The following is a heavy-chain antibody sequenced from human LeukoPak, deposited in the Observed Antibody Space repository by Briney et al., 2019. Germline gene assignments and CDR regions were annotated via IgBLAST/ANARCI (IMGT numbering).Heavy chain of an antibody. CDR3: ARRRYYGSGSYYTSPNFDY. V-gene: IGHV4-34*01. CDR1: GGSFSGYY. D-gene: IGHD3-10*01. Sequence: SETLSLTCAAYGGSFSGYYWSWIRQPPGKGLEWIGEINHSGSTNYNPSLKSRVTISVDTSKNQFSLKLSSVTAADTAVYYCARRRYYGSGSYYTSPNFDYWGQGTLVTVSS. CDR2: INHSGST. J-gene: IGHJ4*02.